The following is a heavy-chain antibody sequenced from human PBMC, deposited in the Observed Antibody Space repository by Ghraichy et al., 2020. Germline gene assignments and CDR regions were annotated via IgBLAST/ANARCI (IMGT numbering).Heavy chain of an antibody. CDR3: AKGGQQLERDAFDI. CDR2: ISWNSGSI. D-gene: IGHD6-13*01. Sequence: GGSLRLSCAASGFTFDDYAMHWVRQAPGKGLEWVSGISWNSGSIGYADSVKGRFTISRDNAKNSLYLQMNSLRAEDTALYYCAKGGQQLERDAFDIWGQGTMVTVSS. J-gene: IGHJ3*02. CDR1: GFTFDDYA. V-gene: IGHV3-9*01.